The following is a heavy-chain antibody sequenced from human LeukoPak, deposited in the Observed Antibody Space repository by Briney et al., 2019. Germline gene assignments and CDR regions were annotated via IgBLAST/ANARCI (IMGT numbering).Heavy chain of an antibody. J-gene: IGHJ6*02. D-gene: IGHD3-10*01. V-gene: IGHV3-30*18. Sequence: GGSLRLSCAASGFTFSSYAMSWVRQAPGKGLEWVAVISYDGSNKYYADSVKGRFTISRDNSKNTLYLQMNSLRAEDTAVYYCAKELLWFYGMDVWAKGPRSPSP. CDR1: GFTFSSYA. CDR2: ISYDGSNK. CDR3: AKELLWFYGMDV.